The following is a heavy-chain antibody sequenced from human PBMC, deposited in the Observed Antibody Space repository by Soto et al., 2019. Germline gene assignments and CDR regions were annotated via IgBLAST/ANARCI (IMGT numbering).Heavy chain of an antibody. CDR3: ARPSYSSSRYYGMDV. CDR1: GYSFTSYW. Sequence: GESLKISCKGAGYSFTSYWIGWVRQMPGKGLEWMGIIYPGDSDTRYSPSFEGQVTISADKSITTAYLQWSSLKASDTAMYYCARPSYSSSRYYGMDVWGQGTTDTVSS. D-gene: IGHD6-6*01. V-gene: IGHV5-51*01. J-gene: IGHJ6*02. CDR2: IYPGDSDT.